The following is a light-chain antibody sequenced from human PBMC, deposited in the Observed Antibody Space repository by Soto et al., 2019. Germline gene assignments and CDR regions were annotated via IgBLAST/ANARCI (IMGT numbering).Light chain of an antibody. CDR1: QSVSSN. CDR2: GAS. CDR3: QQCNNWRGT. V-gene: IGKV3-15*01. Sequence: TVMTQSPVTLSVSPGERATLSCMASQSVSSNLAWYQQKPGHAPRLLIYGASTRATGIPASFSGSGSGTGLTRTVSGLQSEDFAVYHYQQCNNWRGTVGQG. J-gene: IGKJ1*01.